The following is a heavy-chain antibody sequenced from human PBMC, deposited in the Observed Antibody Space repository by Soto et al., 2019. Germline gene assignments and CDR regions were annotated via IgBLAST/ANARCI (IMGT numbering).Heavy chain of an antibody. V-gene: IGHV3-11*05. CDR3: ARVAPPQDY. Sequence: GGSLRLSCAASGFTFSDYYMSWIRQAPGKGLEWVSYISSSRSYTNYADSVKGRFTISRDNAKNSLYLQMNSLTAEDTAVYYCARVAPPQDYGGQGTLVTVSS. CDR2: ISSSRSYT. CDR1: GFTFSDYY. J-gene: IGHJ4*02.